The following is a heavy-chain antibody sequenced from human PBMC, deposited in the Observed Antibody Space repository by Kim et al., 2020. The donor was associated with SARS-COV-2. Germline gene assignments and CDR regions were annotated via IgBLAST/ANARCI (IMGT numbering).Heavy chain of an antibody. CDR3: ARGSGTANYWGS. V-gene: IGHV3-7*01. D-gene: IGHD3-10*01. CDR2: IKQDGSEK. Sequence: GGSLRLSCAASGFTFTTYWMTWVRQAPGKGLEWVANIKQDGSEKYYVDSVKGRFTISRDNTKDSLYLQMDSLRAEDTAVYYCARGSGTANYWGSWGQGTLVTVSS. CDR1: GFTFTTYW. J-gene: IGHJ5*02.